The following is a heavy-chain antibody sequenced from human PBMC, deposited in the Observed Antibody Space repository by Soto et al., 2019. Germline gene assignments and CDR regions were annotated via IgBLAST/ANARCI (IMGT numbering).Heavy chain of an antibody. J-gene: IGHJ4*02. D-gene: IGHD1-26*01. Sequence: ASVKVSCKTSGYTFTSYGIAWVRQAPGQGLEWMGWISAYNGNTNYAQKIQGRVTMTTDTSTSTAYMELRSLRSDDTAVYYCAREFRVPGAPPDYWGQGTLVTVSS. CDR3: AREFRVPGAPPDY. V-gene: IGHV1-18*01. CDR2: ISAYNGNT. CDR1: GYTFTSYG.